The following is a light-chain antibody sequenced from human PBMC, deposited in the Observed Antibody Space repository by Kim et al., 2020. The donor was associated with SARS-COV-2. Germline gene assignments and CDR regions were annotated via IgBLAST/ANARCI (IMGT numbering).Light chain of an antibody. CDR2: EAF. J-gene: IGKJ2*01. Sequence: LSPGERATLSCRASQSVRSSLLAWYQQSPGQAPRLLIYEAFKRAAGIPGRFSGSGSGTDFTLTINRPEPEDFAMYYCQQYGNTPYTFGQGTKLEI. CDR3: QQYGNTPYT. CDR1: QSVRSSL. V-gene: IGKV3-20*01.